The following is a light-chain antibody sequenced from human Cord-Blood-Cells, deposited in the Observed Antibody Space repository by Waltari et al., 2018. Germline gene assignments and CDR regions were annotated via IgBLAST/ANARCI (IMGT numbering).Light chain of an antibody. CDR1: QSISSY. V-gene: IGKV1-39*01. Sequence: DIQMTQSPSSLSASVGDRVTITCRGSQSISSYLNWYQQKPGKAPKLLIYAASSFQSGVPSRFSGSGAGTDFTLTISSLQPEDFATYYCQQSYSTPYTVGQGTKLEIK. CDR3: QQSYSTPYT. J-gene: IGKJ2*01. CDR2: AAS.